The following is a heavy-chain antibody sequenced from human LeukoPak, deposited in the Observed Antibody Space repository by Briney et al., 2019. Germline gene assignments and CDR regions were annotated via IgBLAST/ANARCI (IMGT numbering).Heavy chain of an antibody. J-gene: IGHJ6*03. CDR2: IYTSGST. CDR3: ARDVTSTADELYYYYMDV. CDR1: GGSISSGSYY. V-gene: IGHV4-61*02. Sequence: SETLSLTCTVSGGSISSGSYYWRWIRQPAGEGLEWIGRIYTSGSTNYNPSLKSRVTISVDTSKNQFSLKLSSVTAADTAVYYCARDVTSTADELYYYYMDVWGKGTTVTVSS. D-gene: IGHD2-8*02.